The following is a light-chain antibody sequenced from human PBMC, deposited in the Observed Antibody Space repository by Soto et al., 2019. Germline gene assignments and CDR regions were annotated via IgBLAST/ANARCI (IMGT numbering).Light chain of an antibody. V-gene: IGKV3-11*01. CDR1: QSVSSY. Sequence: EIVLTQSPATLSLSPGERATLSCRASQSVSSYLAWYQQKPGQAPRLLIYDASNRATGIPARFSGSGSGTDFTLTISSLEPEDFAVYYCQQRSNWKSLAFGQGTKVEIK. J-gene: IGKJ1*01. CDR2: DAS. CDR3: QQRSNWKSLA.